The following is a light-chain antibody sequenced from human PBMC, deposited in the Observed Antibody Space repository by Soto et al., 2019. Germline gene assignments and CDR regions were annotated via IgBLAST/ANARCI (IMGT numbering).Light chain of an antibody. V-gene: IGLV2-23*02. J-gene: IGLJ1*01. CDR3: CAYAGSSTV. Sequence: QSVLTQPASVSGSPGQSITISCTGTSSDVGSYNLVSWYQQHPGKAPKLMIYEVRKRPSGVSNRFSGSKSGNTASLTNSGLQAEDEADYYCCAYAGSSTVFGTGTKLTVL. CDR1: SSDVGSYNL. CDR2: EVR.